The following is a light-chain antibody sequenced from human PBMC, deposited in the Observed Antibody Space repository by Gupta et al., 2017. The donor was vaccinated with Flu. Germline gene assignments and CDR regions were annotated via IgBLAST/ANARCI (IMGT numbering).Light chain of an antibody. Sequence: QSVMPHPPPLPGPPGQRVPTPCTGTSSTTGAGYAVHWYQQLPGPAPPPLRYDNSNRPSGVPYCVSGSRSGSSVSMDRRGIEAEDDSHYSCRYYDSSRWVFGGGTRLTVL. CDR3: RYYDSSRWV. J-gene: IGLJ3*02. CDR2: DNS. V-gene: IGLV1-40*01. CDR1: SSTTGAGYA.